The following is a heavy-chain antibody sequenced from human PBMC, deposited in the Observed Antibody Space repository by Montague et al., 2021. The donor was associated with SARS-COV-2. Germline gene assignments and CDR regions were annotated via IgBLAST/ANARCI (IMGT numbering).Heavy chain of an antibody. D-gene: IGHD4/OR15-4a*01. Sequence: SETLSLTCTVSGGSISSFYWSWFRQPPGKGLEWIGYISDSGSTNYNPSLTSRATMLVDTSKNQFSLKVNSVTAADTAVYYCARHYSANLPAVYWGQGTLVTVSS. V-gene: IGHV4-59*08. CDR2: ISDSGST. J-gene: IGHJ4*02. CDR3: ARHYSANLPAVY. CDR1: GGSISSFY.